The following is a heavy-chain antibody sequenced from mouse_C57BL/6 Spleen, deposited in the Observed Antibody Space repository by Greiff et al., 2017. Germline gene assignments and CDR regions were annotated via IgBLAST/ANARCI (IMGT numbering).Heavy chain of an antibody. CDR1: GYTFTDYY. CDR3: ASSYDYDIAWFAY. J-gene: IGHJ3*01. CDR2: INPYNGGT. V-gene: IGHV1-19*01. D-gene: IGHD2-4*01. Sequence: VQLQQSGPVLVKPGASVKMSCKASGYTFTDYYMNWVKQSHGKSLEWIGVINPYNGGTSYNQKFKGKATLTVDKSSSTAYMELNSLTSADSAVDYCASSYDYDIAWFAYWGQGTLVTVSA.